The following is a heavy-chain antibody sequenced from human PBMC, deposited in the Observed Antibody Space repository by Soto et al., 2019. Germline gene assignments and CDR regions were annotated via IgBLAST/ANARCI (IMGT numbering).Heavy chain of an antibody. Sequence: LRLSCAASGITFRTHGVHWVRQAPGKGLEWVALISYDGSNTYYGDSVKGRFTISRDNSKNMLFLQMNGLRADDTAVYYCAMYTSEALFHSWGQGTMVTVYS. CDR3: AMYTSEALFHS. J-gene: IGHJ4*02. CDR2: ISYDGSNT. D-gene: IGHD2-8*01. CDR1: GITFRTHG. V-gene: IGHV3-30*03.